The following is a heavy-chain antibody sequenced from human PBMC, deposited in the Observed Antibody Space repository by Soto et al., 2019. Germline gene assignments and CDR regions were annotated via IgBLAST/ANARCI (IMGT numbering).Heavy chain of an antibody. Sequence: SETLSLTCAVSGGSISSGGYYWSWIRQPPGKGLEWIGYIYYSGSTNYNPSLKSRVTISVDTSKNQFSLKLSSVTAADTAVYYCARVVEITMVRGAPLGAFDIWGQGTMVTVSS. D-gene: IGHD3-10*01. CDR2: IYYSGST. V-gene: IGHV4-61*08. J-gene: IGHJ3*02. CDR1: GGSISSGGYY. CDR3: ARVVEITMVRGAPLGAFDI.